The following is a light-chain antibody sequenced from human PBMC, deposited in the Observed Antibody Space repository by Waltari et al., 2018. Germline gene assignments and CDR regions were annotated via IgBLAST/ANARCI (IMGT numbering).Light chain of an antibody. Sequence: EIVIPQSPATLSVYPGERATLSCRASQSVTSKLAWYQQKRGQAPRLLISGASTRATGIPARFSGSGSGTEFTLTISSLQSEDFAIYYCQQYNYWYTFGQGTKLEIK. CDR2: GAS. CDR1: QSVTSK. J-gene: IGKJ2*01. V-gene: IGKV3-15*01. CDR3: QQYNYWYT.